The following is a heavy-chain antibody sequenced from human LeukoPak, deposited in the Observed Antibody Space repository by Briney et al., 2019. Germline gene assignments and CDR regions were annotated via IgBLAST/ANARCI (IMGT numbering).Heavy chain of an antibody. J-gene: IGHJ4*02. CDR2: IYHSGST. D-gene: IGHD3-22*01. V-gene: IGHV4-38-2*02. CDR3: ARDHGDYYYDSSGYYQPYPRGY. CDR1: GYSISSGYY. Sequence: PSETLSLTCTVSGYSISSGYYWGWIRQPPGKGLEWIGSIYHSGSTYYNPSLKSRVTISVDTSKNQFSLKLSSVTAADTAVYYCARDHGDYYYDSSGYYQPYPRGYWGQGTLVTVSS.